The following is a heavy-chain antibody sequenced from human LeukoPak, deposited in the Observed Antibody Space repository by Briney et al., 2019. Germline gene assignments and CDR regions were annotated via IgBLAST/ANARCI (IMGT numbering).Heavy chain of an antibody. CDR1: GDSISSYY. D-gene: IGHD2-15*01. J-gene: IGHJ4*02. V-gene: IGHV4-59*01. CDR3: ARDTGYCSGGSCYPNYFDY. Sequence: SETLSLTCTVSGDSISSYYWSWIRQPPGKGLEWIGYVYYSGNTNYNPSLKSRVTISVDTSKNQFSLKLTSVTAADTAVYYCARDTGYCSGGSCYPNYFDYWGPGTLVTVSS. CDR2: VYYSGNT.